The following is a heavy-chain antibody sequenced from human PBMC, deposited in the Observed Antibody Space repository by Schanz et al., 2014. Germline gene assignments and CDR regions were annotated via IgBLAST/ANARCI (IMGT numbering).Heavy chain of an antibody. CDR2: IYDSGNT. Sequence: QVQLEESGAGLVKPSGTLSLTCAVSGASVSSDNWWNWVRQPPGKGLEWIGEIYDSGNTNYNPSLKIRVTMSVDDSKNQFSLHLTSVTAADTAVYYCARGGQGFGEPHQRLFEYWGPGTLVTVSS. CDR3: ARGGQGFGEPHQRLFEY. CDR1: GASVSSDNW. D-gene: IGHD3-10*01. J-gene: IGHJ4*02. V-gene: IGHV4-4*02.